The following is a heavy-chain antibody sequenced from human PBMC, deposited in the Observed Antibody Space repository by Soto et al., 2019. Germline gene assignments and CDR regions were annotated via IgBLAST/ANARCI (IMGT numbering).Heavy chain of an antibody. CDR1: GGSFSGYY. V-gene: IGHV4-34*01. J-gene: IGHJ4*02. CDR3: ARGIGYCSSINCYSSRRLRFDS. D-gene: IGHD2-2*01. CDR2: VNHSGTT. Sequence: SETLSLTCAVYGGSFSGYYWTWIRQPPEKGLEWIGEVNHSGTTYYNPSLKTRVTISVHTPKNQFSLKMSSVTAADTAVYYCARGIGYCSSINCYSSRRLRFDSGGQGTLVTVS.